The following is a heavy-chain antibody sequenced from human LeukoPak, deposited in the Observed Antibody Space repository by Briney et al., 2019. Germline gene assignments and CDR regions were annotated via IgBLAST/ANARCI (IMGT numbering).Heavy chain of an antibody. CDR2: ISGSGSDT. CDR3: AREQNIRGVIIIVDS. Sequence: TGGSLRLSCAASGFTFARNTMTWVRQAPGEGLEWVSSISGSGSDTYYADSVKGRFTISRDNSKNTLYLEVNGLRADDTVVYYCAREQNIRGVIIIVDSWGQGTLVTVSS. V-gene: IGHV3-23*01. CDR1: GFTFARNT. J-gene: IGHJ4*02. D-gene: IGHD3-10*01.